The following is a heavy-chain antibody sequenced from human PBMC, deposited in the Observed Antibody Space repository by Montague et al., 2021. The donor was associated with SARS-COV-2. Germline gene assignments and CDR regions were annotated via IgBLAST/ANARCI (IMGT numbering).Heavy chain of an antibody. V-gene: IGHV3-21*01. D-gene: IGHD5-12*01. Sequence: SLRLSCAASRFTFSSHSMNWVRQAPGKGLEWVSSISSSSSYIYYADSVKGRFTISRDNAKNSLYLQMNSLRAEDTAVYYCARGYSGYDYDYWGQGTLVTVSS. CDR3: ARGYSGYDYDY. CDR2: ISSSSSYI. CDR1: RFTFSSHS. J-gene: IGHJ4*02.